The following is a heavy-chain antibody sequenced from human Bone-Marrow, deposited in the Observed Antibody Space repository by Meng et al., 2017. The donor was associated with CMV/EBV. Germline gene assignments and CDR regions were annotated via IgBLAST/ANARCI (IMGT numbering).Heavy chain of an antibody. CDR2: ISSSGSTI. V-gene: IGHV3-11*04. Sequence: GGSLRLSCAASGFTFSDYYMSWIRQAPGKGLEWVSYISSSGSTIYYADSVKGRFTISRDNAKNSLYLQMNSLRAEDRAVYFCARGSTSWYVNNDLDPWGQGTLVTVSS. CDR1: GFTFSDYY. J-gene: IGHJ5*02. D-gene: IGHD2-2*01. CDR3: ARGSTSWYVNNDLDP.